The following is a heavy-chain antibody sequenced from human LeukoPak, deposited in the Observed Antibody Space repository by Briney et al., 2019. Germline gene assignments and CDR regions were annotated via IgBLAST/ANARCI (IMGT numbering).Heavy chain of an antibody. CDR2: ISGSGGST. CDR3: AKDSAAGTFVWFDP. D-gene: IGHD6-13*01. CDR1: GFTFSSYA. Sequence: PGGSLRLSCAASGFTFSSYAMSWVRQAPGRGLEWVSAISGSGGSTYYADSVKGRFTISRDNSKNTLYLQMNSLRAEDTAVYYCAKDSAAGTFVWFDPWGQGTLVTVSS. V-gene: IGHV3-23*01. J-gene: IGHJ5*02.